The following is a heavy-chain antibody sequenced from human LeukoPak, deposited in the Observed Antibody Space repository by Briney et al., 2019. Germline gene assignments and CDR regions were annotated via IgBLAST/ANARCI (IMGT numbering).Heavy chain of an antibody. CDR2: IRYDGSNK. CDR1: GFTFSSYG. CDR3: ARYSYPTRGIVVVPALDY. V-gene: IGHV3-30*02. J-gene: IGHJ4*02. Sequence: GGSLRLSCAASGFTFSSYGMHWVRQAPGKGLEWVAFIRYDGSNKYYADSVKGRFTISRDNSKNTLYLQMNSLRSEDTAVYYCARYSYPTRGIVVVPALDYWGQGTLVTVSS. D-gene: IGHD3-22*01.